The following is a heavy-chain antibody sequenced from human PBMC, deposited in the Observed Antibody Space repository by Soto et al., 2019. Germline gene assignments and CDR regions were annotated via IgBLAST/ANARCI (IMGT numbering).Heavy chain of an antibody. J-gene: IGHJ3*02. CDR3: AKDYRRGYGGDAFDI. CDR2: ISYDGSNK. CDR1: GFTFSSYG. V-gene: IGHV3-30*18. Sequence: QVQLVESGGGVVQPGRSLRLSCAASGFTFSSYGMHWVRQAPGKGLEWVAVISYDGSNKYYADSVKGRFTISRDNSKNTLYLQMNSLRAEDXAVYYCAKDYRRGYGGDAFDIWGQGTMVTVSS. D-gene: IGHD4-17*01.